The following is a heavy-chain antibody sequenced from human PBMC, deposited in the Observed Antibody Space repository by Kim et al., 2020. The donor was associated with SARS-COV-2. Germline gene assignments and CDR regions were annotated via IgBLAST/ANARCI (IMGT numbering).Heavy chain of an antibody. V-gene: IGHV4-39*01. CDR3: AKLPPRYGSGSYYNADYYYYGMDV. D-gene: IGHD3-10*01. Sequence: SETLSLTCTVSGGSISSSSYYWGWIRQPPGKGLEWIGSIYYSGSTYYNPSLKSRVTISVDTSKNQFSLKLSSVTAADTAVYYCAKLPPRYGSGSYYNADYYYYGMDVWGQGTTVTVSS. CDR2: IYYSGST. J-gene: IGHJ6*02. CDR1: GGSISSSSYY.